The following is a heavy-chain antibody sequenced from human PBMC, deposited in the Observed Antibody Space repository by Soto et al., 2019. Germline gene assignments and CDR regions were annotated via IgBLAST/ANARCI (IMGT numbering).Heavy chain of an antibody. CDR3: ARDRGSYDYGDYSYMDV. Sequence: ASVKVSFKASGYTFTSYGISWVRQAPGQGLEWMGWISAYNGNTNYAQKLQGRVTMTTDTSTSTAYMELRSLRSDDTAVYYCARDRGSYDYGDYSYMDVWGKGTTVTVSS. J-gene: IGHJ6*03. CDR1: GYTFTSYG. V-gene: IGHV1-18*01. D-gene: IGHD4-17*01. CDR2: ISAYNGNT.